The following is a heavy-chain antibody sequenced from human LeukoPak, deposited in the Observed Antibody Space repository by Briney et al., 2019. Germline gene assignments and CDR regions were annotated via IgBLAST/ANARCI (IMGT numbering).Heavy chain of an antibody. V-gene: IGHV3-23*01. Sequence: GGSLRLSCAASGFTFSSYAMSWVRQAPGKGLEWVSAISGSGGSTYYADPVKGRFTISRDNSKNTLYLQMNSLRAEDTAVYYCAKVDGYSYGYTYFDYWGQGTLVTVSS. J-gene: IGHJ4*02. CDR3: AKVDGYSYGYTYFDY. CDR1: GFTFSSYA. D-gene: IGHD5-18*01. CDR2: ISGSGGST.